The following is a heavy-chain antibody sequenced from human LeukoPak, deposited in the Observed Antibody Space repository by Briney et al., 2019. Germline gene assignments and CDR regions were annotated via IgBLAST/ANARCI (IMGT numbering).Heavy chain of an antibody. D-gene: IGHD2-15*01. CDR2: INPNNGGT. CDR3: ARVYCSAGSCFREFDF. CDR1: GYTFTDYY. J-gene: IGHJ4*02. V-gene: IGHV1-2*02. Sequence: ASVKVSCKASGYTFTDYYMHWVRQAPGKGLEWMGWINPNNGGTNYQQNFQGRITMTRDTSITTAYMELSRLRSDDSAVYYCARVYCSAGSCFREFDFWGQGTLVTVSS.